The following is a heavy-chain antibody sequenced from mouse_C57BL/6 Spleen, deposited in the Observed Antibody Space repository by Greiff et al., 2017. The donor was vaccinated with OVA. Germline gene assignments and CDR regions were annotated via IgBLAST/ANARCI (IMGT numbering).Heavy chain of an antibody. Sequence: VQLQQSGPELVKPGASVKISCKASGYSFTGYYMNWVKQSPEKSLEWIGEINPSTGGTTYNQKFKAKATLTVDKSSSTAYMQLKSLTSEDSAVYYGARSGDGYSLAYWGQGTLVTVSA. CDR1: GYSFTGYY. D-gene: IGHD2-3*01. J-gene: IGHJ3*01. V-gene: IGHV1-42*01. CDR3: ARSGDGYSLAY. CDR2: INPSTGGT.